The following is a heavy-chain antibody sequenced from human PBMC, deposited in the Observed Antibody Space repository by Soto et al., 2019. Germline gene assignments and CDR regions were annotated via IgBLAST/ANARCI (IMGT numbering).Heavy chain of an antibody. V-gene: IGHV1-18*01. CDR3: ARVGSGWYSDHNWFDP. D-gene: IGHD6-19*01. Sequence: GGSVKVSCKASGYTFTSYGISLGRQAPGQGLEWMGWISAYNGNTNYAQKLQGRVTMTTDTSTSTAYMELRSLRSDDTAVYYCARVGSGWYSDHNWFDPWGQGTLVTVSS. J-gene: IGHJ5*02. CDR1: GYTFTSYG. CDR2: ISAYNGNT.